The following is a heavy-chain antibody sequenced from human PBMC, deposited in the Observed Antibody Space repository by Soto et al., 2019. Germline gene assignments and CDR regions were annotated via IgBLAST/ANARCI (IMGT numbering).Heavy chain of an antibody. CDR1: GGSISSYY. V-gene: IGHV4-59*01. CDR2: IYYSGST. J-gene: IGHJ4*02. D-gene: IGHD2-15*01. CDR3: ARDFCSGGSCHDY. Sequence: QVQLQESGPGLVKPSETLSLTCTVSGGSISSYYWSWIRQPPGKGLEWIGYIYYSGSTNYNPSLKRRVTISVDTSKNQFSLKLSSVTAADTAVYYCARDFCSGGSCHDYWGQGTLVTVSS.